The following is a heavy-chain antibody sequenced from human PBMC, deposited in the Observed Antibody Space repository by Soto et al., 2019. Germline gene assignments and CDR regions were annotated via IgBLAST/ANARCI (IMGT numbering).Heavy chain of an antibody. J-gene: IGHJ4*02. Sequence: KASETLSLTCTVSGGSTTSDYWSWIRQPPGKGLEWLGYIFHSLGAKYNPSLGSRGTISLDTSNNQLSLSLRSVTAADTALYFCVRDLNGSGDYWGQGTLVTVSS. CDR3: VRDLNGSGDY. CDR2: IFHSLGA. CDR1: GGSTTSDY. D-gene: IGHD3-10*01. V-gene: IGHV4-59*01.